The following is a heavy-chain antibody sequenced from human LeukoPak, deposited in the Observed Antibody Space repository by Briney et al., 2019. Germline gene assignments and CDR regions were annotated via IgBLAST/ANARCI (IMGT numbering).Heavy chain of an antibody. CDR2: ISGTGGST. J-gene: IGHJ4*02. CDR1: GFTFSSYA. Sequence: GGSLRLSCAASGFTFSSYAMSWVRQAPGKGLEWVSAISGTGGSTYYADSVKGRLTISRDNSKNTLYLQMGSLRAEDMAVYYCARDPSMSDYWGQGTPVTVSS. V-gene: IGHV3-23*01. CDR3: ARDPSMSDY.